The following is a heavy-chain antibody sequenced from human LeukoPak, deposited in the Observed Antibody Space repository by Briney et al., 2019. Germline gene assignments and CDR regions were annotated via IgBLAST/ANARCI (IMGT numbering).Heavy chain of an antibody. CDR3: ARGSRGVLRFLEWLWFDY. D-gene: IGHD3-3*01. Sequence: GGSLRLSCAASGFTFSSYAMSWVRQAPGKGLEWVSAISGSGGSTYYADSVKGRFTISRDNSKNTLYLQINSLRAEDTAVYYCARGSRGVLRFLEWLWFDYWGQGTLVTVSS. J-gene: IGHJ4*02. CDR1: GFTFSSYA. V-gene: IGHV3-23*01. CDR2: ISGSGGST.